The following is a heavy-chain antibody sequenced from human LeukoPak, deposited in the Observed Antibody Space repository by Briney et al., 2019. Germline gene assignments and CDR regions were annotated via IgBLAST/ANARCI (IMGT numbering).Heavy chain of an antibody. CDR3: AELGITMIGGV. CDR2: ISSSSSYI. Sequence: PGRSLRLSCAASGFTFSSYGMHWVRQAPGKGLEWVSSISSSSSYIYYADSVKGRFTISRDNAKNSLYLQMNSLRAEDTAVYYCAELGITMIGGVWGKGTTVTISS. D-gene: IGHD3-10*02. V-gene: IGHV3-21*01. CDR1: GFTFSSYG. J-gene: IGHJ6*04.